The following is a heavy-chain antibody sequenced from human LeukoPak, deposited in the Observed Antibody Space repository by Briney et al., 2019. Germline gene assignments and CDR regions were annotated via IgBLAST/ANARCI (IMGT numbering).Heavy chain of an antibody. J-gene: IGHJ4*02. D-gene: IGHD5-12*01. V-gene: IGHV4-59*01. CDR3: ARGGGYASPIGY. CDR1: GGSISTYY. Sequence: PSETLSLTCTLSGGSISTYYWSWIRQPPGKGLEWIGYIYHSGSTNYNPSLKSRVTISVDTSKNQFSLKLSSVTAADTAVYYCARGGGYASPIGYWGQGALVTVAS. CDR2: IYHSGST.